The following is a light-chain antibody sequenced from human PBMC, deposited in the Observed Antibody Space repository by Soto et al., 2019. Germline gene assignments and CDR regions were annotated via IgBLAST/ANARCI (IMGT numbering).Light chain of an antibody. CDR1: SSDVGSNY. CDR2: ETN. Sequence: QSVLTPPPTVSADPGQTVTISCSGSSSDVGSNYVCWYQQFSGSAPKLLIYETNKRSSGIPDRFSGSKSGASATLAITGLQTGDEADYYCGTWDSSLSADVFGTGTKVTVL. CDR3: GTWDSSLSADV. J-gene: IGLJ1*01. V-gene: IGLV1-51*02.